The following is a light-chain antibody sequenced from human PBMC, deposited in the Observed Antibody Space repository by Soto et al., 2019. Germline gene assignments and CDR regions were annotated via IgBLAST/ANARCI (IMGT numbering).Light chain of an antibody. CDR1: QGISSY. CDR2: AAS. Sequence: DIQLTQSPSFLSASVGDRVTITCRASQGISSYLAWYQQKPGKAPKLLIYAASTLQSGVPSRFSGSGSGTEFTLTISSLQPEDFATYYCQQLHSLFGGGTKVEIK. V-gene: IGKV1-9*01. CDR3: QQLHSL. J-gene: IGKJ4*02.